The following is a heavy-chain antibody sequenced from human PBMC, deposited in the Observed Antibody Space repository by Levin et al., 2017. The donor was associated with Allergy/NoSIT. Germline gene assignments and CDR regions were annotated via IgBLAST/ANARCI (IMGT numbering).Heavy chain of an antibody. J-gene: IGHJ4*02. Sequence: GGSLRLSCAASGFTFRRNGMHWVRQAPGKGLEWVAVMAYDGSNEYYTDSVKGRFTIPRDNSKNTLYLQMNSLRAEDTAVYYCAKDRDRSWALDYWGQGTLVIVSS. D-gene: IGHD6-13*01. CDR2: MAYDGSNE. CDR3: AKDRDRSWALDY. CDR1: GFTFRRNG. V-gene: IGHV3-30*18.